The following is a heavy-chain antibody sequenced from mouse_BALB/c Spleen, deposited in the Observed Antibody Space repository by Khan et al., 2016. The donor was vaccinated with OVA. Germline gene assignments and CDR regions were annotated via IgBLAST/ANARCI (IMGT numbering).Heavy chain of an antibody. J-gene: IGHJ3*01. CDR3: ARGNYYGSNSWFAY. Sequence: QIQLVQSGPELKKPGETVKISCKASGYTFTNYGINWVKQAPGKGLKWMGWINTNTGEPTYAEEFKGRFAFSLETSASTAYLQLNNLTNEDTAPYFCARGNYYGSNSWFAYWGQGTLVTVSA. CDR1: GYTFTNYG. V-gene: IGHV9-3*02. D-gene: IGHD1-1*01. CDR2: INTNTGEP.